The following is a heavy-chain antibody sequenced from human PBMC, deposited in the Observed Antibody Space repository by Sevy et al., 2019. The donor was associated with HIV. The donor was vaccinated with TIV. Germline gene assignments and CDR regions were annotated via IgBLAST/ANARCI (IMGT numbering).Heavy chain of an antibody. J-gene: IGHJ1*01. D-gene: IGHD3-22*01. Sequence: ASVKVSCKASGNTFTSYDMNRVRQATGQGLEWMGWMNPNSGNTGYAQKFQGRVTMTRNTSISTAYMELSSLRSEDTAVYYCARGSYDSSGYHEYFQHWGQGTLVTVSS. V-gene: IGHV1-8*01. CDR1: GNTFTSYD. CDR2: MNPNSGNT. CDR3: ARGSYDSSGYHEYFQH.